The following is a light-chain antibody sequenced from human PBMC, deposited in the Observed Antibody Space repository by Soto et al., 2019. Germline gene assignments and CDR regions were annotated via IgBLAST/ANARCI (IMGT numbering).Light chain of an antibody. CDR1: SSNIGSNT. J-gene: IGLJ1*01. CDR2: SNN. CDR3: AAWDDSLNGPV. V-gene: IGLV1-44*01. Sequence: QLVLTQPPSASGTPGQRVTISCSGSSSNIGSNTVNWYQQLPGTAPKLLIYSNNQRPSGVPDRISGSKSGTSASLAISGLQSEDEADYYCAAWDDSLNGPVFGTGTQLTVL.